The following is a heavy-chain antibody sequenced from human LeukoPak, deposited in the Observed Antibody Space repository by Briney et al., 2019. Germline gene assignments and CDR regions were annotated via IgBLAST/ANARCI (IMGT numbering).Heavy chain of an antibody. CDR1: GFTFRNYA. D-gene: IGHD2/OR15-2a*01. J-gene: IGHJ4*02. CDR2: ISDSGQSP. V-gene: IGHV3-23*01. Sequence: GSLRLSCEASGFTFRNYAMNWVRQSPGKGLEYVSGISDSGQSPYYAASVGGRFTISRDNSNNTLYLQMNSLRAEDTAVYYCAKDPGAFPYFFDSWGQGTLVTVSS. CDR3: AKDPGAFPYFFDS.